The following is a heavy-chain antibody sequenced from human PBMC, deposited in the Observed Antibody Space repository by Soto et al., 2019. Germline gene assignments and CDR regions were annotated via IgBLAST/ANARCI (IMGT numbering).Heavy chain of an antibody. J-gene: IGHJ6*02. Sequence: QVQLVESGGGVVQPGRSLRLSCAASGFTFRDYAMHWVRQAPGKGLEWVTLISSDATNKYLADSVKGRFTISRDNSKKTLYLQMNSVRVEDTGLYYCARQGMAARKYYSTDLDVWGQGTTVIV. D-gene: IGHD6-6*01. V-gene: IGHV3-30-3*01. CDR3: ARQGMAARKYYSTDLDV. CDR2: ISSDATNK. CDR1: GFTFRDYA.